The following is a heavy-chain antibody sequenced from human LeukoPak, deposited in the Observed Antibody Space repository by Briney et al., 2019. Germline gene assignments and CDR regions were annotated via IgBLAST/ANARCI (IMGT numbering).Heavy chain of an antibody. V-gene: IGHV3-11*03. D-gene: IGHD2-2*01. Sequence: GGSLRLSCAASGFTFCDYYMIWIRQAPGKGLEWVSYISSSSSYTNYADSVKGRFTISRDNAKNSLDLQMNSLRAQYTAVYYYARQGSRNFFAYWGQGTLVTVSS. CDR1: GFTFCDYY. J-gene: IGHJ4*02. CDR2: ISSSSSYT. CDR3: ARQGSRNFFAY.